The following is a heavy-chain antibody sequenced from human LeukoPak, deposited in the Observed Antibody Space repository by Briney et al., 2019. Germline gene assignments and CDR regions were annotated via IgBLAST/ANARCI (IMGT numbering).Heavy chain of an antibody. CDR3: ARGGQWLVPRFAY. D-gene: IGHD6-19*01. CDR1: GFTFSYYT. CDR2: VSSSTYI. J-gene: IGHJ4*02. V-gene: IGHV3-21*04. Sequence: PGGSLRLSCAASGFTFSYYTMIWVRQAPGRGLEWVSFVSSSTYIYYADSVKGRFTISRDNAKNSLYLQMNSLRAEDTAVYYCARGGQWLVPRFAYWGQGTLVTVSS.